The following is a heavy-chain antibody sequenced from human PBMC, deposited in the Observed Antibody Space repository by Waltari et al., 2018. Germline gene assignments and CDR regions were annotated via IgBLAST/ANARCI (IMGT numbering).Heavy chain of an antibody. CDR3: ARGVIWFGELLREYYFDY. CDR1: GGTFSSYA. J-gene: IGHJ4*02. CDR2: IIPILGIA. Sequence: QVQLVQSGAEVKKPGSSVKVSCKASGGTFSSYAISWVRQAPGQGLEWMGGIIPILGIANYAQKFQGRVTITADKSTSTAYMELSSLRSEDTAVYYCARGVIWFGELLREYYFDYWGQGTLVTVSS. V-gene: IGHV1-69*10. D-gene: IGHD3-10*01.